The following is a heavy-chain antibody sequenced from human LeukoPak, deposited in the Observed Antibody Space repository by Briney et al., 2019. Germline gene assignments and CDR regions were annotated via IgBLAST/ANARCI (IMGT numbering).Heavy chain of an antibody. V-gene: IGHV3-30*04. Sequence: GGSLRLSCAASGFTFSSYAMHWVRQAPGKGLEWVAVISYDGSNKYYADSVKGRFTISRDNSKNTLYLQMNSLRAEDTAVYYCAKDLYYGSGSSYFDYWGQGTLVTVSS. CDR2: ISYDGSNK. J-gene: IGHJ4*02. CDR1: GFTFSSYA. D-gene: IGHD3-10*01. CDR3: AKDLYYGSGSSYFDY.